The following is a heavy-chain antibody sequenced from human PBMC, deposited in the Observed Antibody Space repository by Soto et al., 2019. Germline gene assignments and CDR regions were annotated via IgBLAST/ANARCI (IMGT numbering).Heavy chain of an antibody. Sequence: QVQLVESGGGVVQPGRSLRLSCTASGFRFSSFAMHWVRQTPGKGLVWVAVISSDGSRDYYADSVKGRFTISRDNSNNTLYLQMGSLGGDDTAVYFWARAQIGAAGTGAYFDYWGQGTLVTVSS. J-gene: IGHJ4*02. V-gene: IGHV3-30-3*01. D-gene: IGHD6-13*01. CDR1: GFRFSSFA. CDR3: ARAQIGAAGTGAYFDY. CDR2: ISSDGSRD.